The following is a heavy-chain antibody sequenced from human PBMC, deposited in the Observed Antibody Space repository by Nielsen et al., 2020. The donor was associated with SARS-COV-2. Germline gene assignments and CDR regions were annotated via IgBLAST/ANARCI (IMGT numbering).Heavy chain of an antibody. CDR1: GYTFTSYD. D-gene: IGHD6-19*01. CDR2: MNPNSGNT. J-gene: IGHJ4*02. V-gene: IGHV1-8*01. CDR3: ARDRDSSGWYSRLNY. Sequence: ASVKVSCKASGYTFTSYDINWVRQATGQGLEWMGWMNPNSGNTGYAQKFQGRVTMTRNTSISTAYMELSRLRSDDTAVYYCARDRDSSGWYSRLNYWGQGTLVTVSS.